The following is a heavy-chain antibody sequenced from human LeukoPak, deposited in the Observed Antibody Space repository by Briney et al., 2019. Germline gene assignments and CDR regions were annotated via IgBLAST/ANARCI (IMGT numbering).Heavy chain of an antibody. V-gene: IGHV4-61*02. CDR1: GGSIGSDIFY. CDR2: IYSNGRT. J-gene: IGHJ5*02. CDR3: ARLGAYCADDCYSYFDP. D-gene: IGHD2-21*01. Sequence: SETLSLTCTVSGGSIGSDIFYWSWIRQPAWKGLEWIGRIYSNGRTNYNPSLKSRVTMSADTSKSQFSLNLKSVTAADTAVYYCARLGAYCADDCYSYFDPWGQGILVTVSS.